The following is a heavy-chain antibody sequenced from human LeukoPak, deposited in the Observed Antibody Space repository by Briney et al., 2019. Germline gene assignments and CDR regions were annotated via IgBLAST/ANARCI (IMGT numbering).Heavy chain of an antibody. Sequence: PSETLSLTCTVSGGSISGYYWNWIRQPPGKGLEWIAYICYSGTTDYNPSLKSRVTISVDASRNQFSLKLSSVTAADTAVYYCARDKVPGGYWGRGTLVTVSS. J-gene: IGHJ4*02. V-gene: IGHV4-59*01. D-gene: IGHD2-2*01. CDR1: GGSISGYY. CDR2: ICYSGTT. CDR3: ARDKVPGGY.